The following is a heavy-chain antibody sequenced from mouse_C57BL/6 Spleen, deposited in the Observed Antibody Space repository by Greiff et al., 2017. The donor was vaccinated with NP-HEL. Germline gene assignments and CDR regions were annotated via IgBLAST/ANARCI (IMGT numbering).Heavy chain of an antibody. V-gene: IGHV5-9-1*02. CDR2: ISSGGDYT. CDR1: GFTFSSYA. D-gene: IGHD4-1*01. J-gene: IGHJ4*01. Sequence: DVMLVESGEGLVKPGGSLTLSCAASGFTFSSYAMSWVRQTPEKRLEWVAYISSGGDYTYYADTVKGRFTISRDNARNTLYLQMSSLKSEDTAMYYCTREDWDRYDAMDYWGQGTSVTVSS. CDR3: TREDWDRYDAMDY.